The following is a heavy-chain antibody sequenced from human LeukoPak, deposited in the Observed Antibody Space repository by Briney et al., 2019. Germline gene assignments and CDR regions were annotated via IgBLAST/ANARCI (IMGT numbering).Heavy chain of an antibody. CDR3: ARAGVWLPAV. CDR2: INHSGNT. D-gene: IGHD3-9*01. Sequence: SETLSLTCAVSGASIRSDKWWSWVRQPPGKGLEWIGEINHSGNTNYSPSLKSRVTMSTDKSKNEFSLRLTSVTAADTAVYYCARAGVWLPAVWGQGTLVTVPS. J-gene: IGHJ4*02. V-gene: IGHV4-4*02. CDR1: GASIRSDKW.